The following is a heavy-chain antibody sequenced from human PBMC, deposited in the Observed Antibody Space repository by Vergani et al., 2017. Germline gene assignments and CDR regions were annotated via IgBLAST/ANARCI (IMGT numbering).Heavy chain of an antibody. CDR3: ARVGISEYYYYMDV. CDR2: INSDGSST. Sequence: EVQLVESGGGLVQPGGSLRLSCAASGFTFSSYWMHWVRQAPGKGLVWVSRINSDGSSTSYADSVKGRFTISRDNAKNTLYLQINSLRAEDTAVYYCARVGISEYYYYMDVWGKGTTVTVSS. D-gene: IGHD1-14*01. V-gene: IGHV3-74*01. CDR1: GFTFSSYW. J-gene: IGHJ6*03.